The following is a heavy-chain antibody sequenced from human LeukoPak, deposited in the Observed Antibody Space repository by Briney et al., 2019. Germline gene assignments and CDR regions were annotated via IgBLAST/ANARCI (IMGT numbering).Heavy chain of an antibody. Sequence: SETLSLTCAVYGGSFSGYYWSWIRQPPGKGLEWIGEINHSGSTNYNPSLKSRVTIPVDTSKNQFSLKLSSVTAADTAVYYCARRYLAYYYDSSGYSKLYYFDYWGQGTLVTVSS. CDR1: GGSFSGYY. D-gene: IGHD3-22*01. CDR3: ARRYLAYYYDSSGYSKLYYFDY. V-gene: IGHV4-34*01. CDR2: INHSGST. J-gene: IGHJ4*02.